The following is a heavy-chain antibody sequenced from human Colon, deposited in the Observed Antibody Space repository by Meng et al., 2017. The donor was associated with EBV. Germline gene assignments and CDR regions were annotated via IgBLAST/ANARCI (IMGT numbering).Heavy chain of an antibody. CDR2: IYRGGGT. CDR1: GGSISTSDW. D-gene: IGHD2-2*01. CDR3: ARVRVIPAAVGFDY. V-gene: IGHV4-4*03. J-gene: IGHJ4*02. Sequence: QGHLRRPRPGLVGPPGTLSLPCSVSGGSISTSDWWSWVRQPPGKGLEWIGEIYRGGGTNYNPSFKSRVTISVDTSNNHFSLKLSYVTAADTAVYYCARVRVIPAAVGFDYWGQGTLVTVSS.